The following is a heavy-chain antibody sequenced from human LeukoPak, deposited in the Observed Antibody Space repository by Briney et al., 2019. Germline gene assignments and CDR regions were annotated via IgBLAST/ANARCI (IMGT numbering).Heavy chain of an antibody. CDR3: ARDSSVCEFDV. D-gene: IGHD6-6*01. Sequence: PGGSLRLSCAASGFTFSPYGMHWFRQPPGKGLEWVSYITTGSPTKYYADSVKGRFTISRDNAKNSLYLHMNSLRAEDTAVYYCARDSSVCEFDVWGQGTMVTVSS. J-gene: IGHJ3*01. CDR2: ITTGSPTK. CDR1: GFTFSPYG. V-gene: IGHV3-48*01.